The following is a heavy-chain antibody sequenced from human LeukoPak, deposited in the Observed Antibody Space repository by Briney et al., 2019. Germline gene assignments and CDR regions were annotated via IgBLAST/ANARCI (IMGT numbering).Heavy chain of an antibody. D-gene: IGHD4-17*01. V-gene: IGHV3-30-3*01. Sequence: GGSLRLSCAASGFTFRSYAMHWVRQAPGKGLEWVAVISYDGSNKYYADSVKGRFTISRDNSKNTLYLQMNSLRAEDTAVYYCARDRLNHAYGDPNWYFDLWGRGTLVTVSS. CDR3: ARDRLNHAYGDPNWYFDL. CDR1: GFTFRSYA. J-gene: IGHJ2*01. CDR2: ISYDGSNK.